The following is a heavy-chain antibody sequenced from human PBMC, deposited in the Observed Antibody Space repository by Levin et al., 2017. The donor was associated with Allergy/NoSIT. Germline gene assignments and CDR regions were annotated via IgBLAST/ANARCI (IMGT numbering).Heavy chain of an antibody. CDR2: INTDGTGT. Sequence: GGSLRLSCAASGFTFRGYWMHWVRQAPGKGLVWVSRINTDGTGTLYADSVQGRFTISRDNAKNTVYLELNSLSDEDTAIYYCARDDGGYYNPWGQGTKVTVSSGDPWGQGTLGTVSS. J-gene: IGHJ5*02. CDR1: GFTFRGYW. CDR3: ARDDGGYYNPWGQGTKVTVSSGDP. D-gene: IGHD4-17*01. V-gene: IGHV3-74*01.